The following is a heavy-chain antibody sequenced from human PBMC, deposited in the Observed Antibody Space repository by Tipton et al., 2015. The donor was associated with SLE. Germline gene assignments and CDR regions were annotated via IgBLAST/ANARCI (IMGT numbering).Heavy chain of an antibody. D-gene: IGHD1-26*01. CDR2: IFYSGST. V-gene: IGHV4-39*07. CDR1: GDSISSSSYY. CDR3: ARELYSGSYSV. Sequence: LRLSCIVSGDSISSSSYYWGWIRQPPGKGLEWIGNIFYSGSTYYNPSLKSRVTISVDTSKNQFSLKVNSVTAADTAVYFCARELYSGSYSVWGQGTLVTVSS. J-gene: IGHJ4*02.